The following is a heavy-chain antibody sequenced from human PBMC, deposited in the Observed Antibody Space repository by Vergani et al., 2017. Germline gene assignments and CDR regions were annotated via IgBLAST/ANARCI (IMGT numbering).Heavy chain of an antibody. V-gene: IGHV3-21*04. CDR2: ISWNSGSI. CDR1: GFTFSSYS. CDR3: AKEFRSGYYLSDAFDI. Sequence: EVQLVESGGGLVKPGGSLRLSCAASGFTFSSYSMNWVRQAPGKGLEWVSGISWNSGSIGYADSVKGRFTISRDNAKNSLYLQMNSLRAEDTALYYCAKEFRSGYYLSDAFDIWGQGTMVTVSS. D-gene: IGHD3-22*01. J-gene: IGHJ3*02.